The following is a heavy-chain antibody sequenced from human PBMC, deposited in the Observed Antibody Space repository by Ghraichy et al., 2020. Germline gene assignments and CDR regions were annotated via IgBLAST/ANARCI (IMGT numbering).Heavy chain of an antibody. CDR1: GFTFTGYA. J-gene: IGHJ4*02. D-gene: IGHD6-13*01. V-gene: IGHV3-23*01. CDR2: ISGSGASP. CDR3: AKATRGYTSSWADY. Sequence: GESLNISCAASGFTFTGYAMNWVRQAPGKGLEWVSAISGSGASPSYADSVKGRFTISRDNSKNTLFLQMNNLRVEDAAIYYCAKATRGYTSSWADYWGQGALVTVSS.